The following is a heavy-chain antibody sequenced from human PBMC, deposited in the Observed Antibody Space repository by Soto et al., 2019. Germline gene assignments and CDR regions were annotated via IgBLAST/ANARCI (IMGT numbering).Heavy chain of an antibody. CDR2: INPSGGST. CDR3: ARALGTIAAPSRYYYGMDV. D-gene: IGHD6-13*01. Sequence: ASVKVSCKASGYTFTSYYMHWVRQAPGQGLEWMGIINPSGGSTSYAQKFQGRVTMTRDTSTSTVYMELSSLRSEDTAVYYCARALGTIAAPSRYYYGMDVWGQGTTVTVS. V-gene: IGHV1-46*01. CDR1: GYTFTSYY. J-gene: IGHJ6*02.